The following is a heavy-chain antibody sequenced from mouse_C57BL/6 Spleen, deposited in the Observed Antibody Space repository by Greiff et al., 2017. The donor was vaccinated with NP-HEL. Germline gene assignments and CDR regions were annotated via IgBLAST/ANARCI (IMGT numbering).Heavy chain of an antibody. CDR1: GYTFTDYY. D-gene: IGHD2-3*01. Sequence: QVQLQQSGAELVRPGASVKLSCKASGYTFTDYYINWVKQRPGQGLEWIARIYPGSGNTYYNEKFKGKATLTAEKSSSTAYMQLSSLTSEDSAVYFCARLARWLDPYFDYWGQGTTLTVSS. V-gene: IGHV1-76*01. J-gene: IGHJ2*01. CDR2: IYPGSGNT. CDR3: ARLARWLDPYFDY.